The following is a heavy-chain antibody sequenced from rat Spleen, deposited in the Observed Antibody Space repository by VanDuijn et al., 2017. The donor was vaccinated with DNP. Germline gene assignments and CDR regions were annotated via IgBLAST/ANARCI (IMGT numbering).Heavy chain of an antibody. CDR2: MSYDGGSN. J-gene: IGHJ1*01. CDR1: GFTLSDYY. D-gene: IGHD3-1*01. CDR3: ATQTPRYYWFFDF. Sequence: EVQLVESGGGLVQPGRSLKLSCAASGFTLSDYYMAWVRQAPTKGLEWVAYMSYDGGSNYHGDSVKGRFTISRENAKSTLYLQMDSLRSEETATFYCATQTPRYYWFFDFWGPGTMVTVSS. V-gene: IGHV5-20*01.